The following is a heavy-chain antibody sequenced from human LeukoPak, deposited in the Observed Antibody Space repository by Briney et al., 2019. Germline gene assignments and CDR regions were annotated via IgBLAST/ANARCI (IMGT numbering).Heavy chain of an antibody. CDR1: GGSISSSNW. J-gene: IGHJ1*01. CDR2: IYHSGST. Sequence: SGTLSLTCAVSGGSISSSNWWSWVRQPPGKGLEWIGEIYHSGSTNYNPSLKSRVTISVDKSKNQFSLKLSSVTAADTAVYYCARARYSSGWYGPSAEYFQHWGQGTLVTVSS. V-gene: IGHV4-4*02. CDR3: ARARYSSGWYGPSAEYFQH. D-gene: IGHD6-19*01.